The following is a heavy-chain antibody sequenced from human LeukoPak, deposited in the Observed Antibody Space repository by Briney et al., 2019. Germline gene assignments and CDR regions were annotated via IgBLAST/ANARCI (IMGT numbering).Heavy chain of an antibody. D-gene: IGHD3-22*01. Sequence: GGSLSLSCAAPGLTVSSNDMSWVGQAQGKGRKWVSAVYRDGNTYYADSVKGRFTISRDNSKNTLYLQMNSLRAEDTAVYYCARDGDDTSGYFSPFDYWGQGTLVTVAS. V-gene: IGHV3-53*01. J-gene: IGHJ4*02. CDR2: VYRDGNT. CDR1: GLTVSSND. CDR3: ARDGDDTSGYFSPFDY.